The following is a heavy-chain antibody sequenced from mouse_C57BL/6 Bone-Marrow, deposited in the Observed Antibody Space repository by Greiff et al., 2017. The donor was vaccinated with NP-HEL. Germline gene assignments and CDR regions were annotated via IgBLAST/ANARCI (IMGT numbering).Heavy chain of an antibody. D-gene: IGHD4-1*01. CDR2: ISSGGSYT. J-gene: IGHJ1*03. CDR1: GFTFSSYG. CDR3: ARQTELGRYFDV. Sequence: EVKLVESGGDLVKPGGSLKLSCAASGFTFSSYGMSWVRQTPDKRLEWVATISSGGSYTYYPDSVKGRFTISRDNAKNTLYLQMSSLKSEDTAMYYCARQTELGRYFDVWGTGTTVTVSS. V-gene: IGHV5-6*01.